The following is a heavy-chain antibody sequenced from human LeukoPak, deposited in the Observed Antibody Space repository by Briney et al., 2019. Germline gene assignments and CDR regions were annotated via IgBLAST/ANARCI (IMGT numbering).Heavy chain of an antibody. CDR1: GFTFDDYA. J-gene: IGHJ4*02. CDR2: ISWNSGSI. Sequence: GGSLRLSCAASGFTFDDYAMHWVRQAPGKGLEWVSGISWNSGSIGYADSVEGRFTISRDSAKNSLYLQMNSLRAEDTALYYCAKDRGYNWNYAFDYWGQGTLVTVSS. D-gene: IGHD1-7*01. V-gene: IGHV3-9*01. CDR3: AKDRGYNWNYAFDY.